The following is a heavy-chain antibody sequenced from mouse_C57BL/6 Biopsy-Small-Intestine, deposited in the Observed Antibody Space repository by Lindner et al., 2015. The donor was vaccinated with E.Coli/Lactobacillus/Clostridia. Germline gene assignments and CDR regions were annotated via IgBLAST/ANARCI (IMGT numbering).Heavy chain of an antibody. Sequence: SVKVSCKASAYTFTDYDIAWLRQATGQGLEWMGWMNPTSGNTGYAQKFQGRVTMTRDTSISTAYLELSSLRSEDTAVYYCARGRCGGDCYRRYYFDYWGQGTLVTVSS. CDR3: ARGRCGGDCYRRYYFDY. V-gene: IGHV1-84*02. J-gene: IGHJ2*01. CDR2: MNPTSGNT. CDR1: AYTFTDYD. D-gene: IGHD2-13*01.